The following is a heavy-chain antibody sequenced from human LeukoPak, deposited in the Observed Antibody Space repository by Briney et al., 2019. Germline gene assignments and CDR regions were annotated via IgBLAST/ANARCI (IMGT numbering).Heavy chain of an antibody. CDR3: ARMVPNYDFWSGLIPDYFEY. CDR1: GFTVSSNY. Sequence: GGSLRLSCAASGFTVSSNYMSWVRQAPGKGLEWVSVIYSGGSTYYADSVKGRFTISRDNSKNTLYLQMNSLRAEDTAVYYCARMVPNYDFWSGLIPDYFEYWGQGTLVTVSS. CDR2: IYSGGST. J-gene: IGHJ4*02. V-gene: IGHV3-53*01. D-gene: IGHD3-3*01.